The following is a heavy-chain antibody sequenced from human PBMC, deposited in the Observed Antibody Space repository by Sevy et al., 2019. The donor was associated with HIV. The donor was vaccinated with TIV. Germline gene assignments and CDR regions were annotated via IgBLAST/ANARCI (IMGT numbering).Heavy chain of an antibody. V-gene: IGHV3-21*01. D-gene: IGHD2-2*01. J-gene: IGHJ5*02. CDR1: GFTFSSYS. CDR2: ISSSSSYI. CDR3: ARKSARYCSSTSCLNWFDP. Sequence: GGSLRLSCAASGFTFSSYSMNWVRQAPGKGLGWVSSISSSSSYIYYADSVKGRFTISRDNAKNSLYLQMNSLRAEDTAVYYCARKSARYCSSTSCLNWFDPWGQGTLVTVSS.